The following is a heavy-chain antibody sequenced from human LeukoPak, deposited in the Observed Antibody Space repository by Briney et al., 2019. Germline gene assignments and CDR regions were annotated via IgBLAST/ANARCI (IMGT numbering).Heavy chain of an antibody. J-gene: IGHJ5*02. Sequence: ASVKVSCKASGYTFTSYYMHWVRQAPGQGLEWVGIINPSGGSTSYAQKFQGRVTMTRDTSTSTVYMELSSLRSEDTAVYYCARGIAAAEGSCDWFDPWGQGTLVTVSS. V-gene: IGHV1-46*01. CDR3: ARGIAAAEGSCDWFDP. D-gene: IGHD6-13*01. CDR1: GYTFTSYY. CDR2: INPSGGST.